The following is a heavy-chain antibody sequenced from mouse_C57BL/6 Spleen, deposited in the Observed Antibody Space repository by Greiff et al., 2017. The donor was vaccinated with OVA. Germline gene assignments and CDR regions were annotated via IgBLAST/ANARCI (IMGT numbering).Heavy chain of an antibody. D-gene: IGHD4-1*01. J-gene: IGHJ1*03. CDR3: ARRELGHWYFDV. CDR2: IYPYNGVS. V-gene: IGHV1-31*01. Sequence: EVKLMESGPELVKPGASVKISCKASGYSFTGYYMHWVKQSHGNILDWIGYIYPYNGVSSYNQKFKGKATLTVDKSSSTAYMELRSLTSEDSAVYYCARRELGHWYFDVWGTGTTVTVSS. CDR1: GYSFTGYY.